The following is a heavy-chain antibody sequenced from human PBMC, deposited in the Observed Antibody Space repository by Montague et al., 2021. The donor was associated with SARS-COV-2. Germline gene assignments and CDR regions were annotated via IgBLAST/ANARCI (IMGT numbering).Heavy chain of an antibody. D-gene: IGHD3-9*01. V-gene: IGHV2-70*04. CDR3: ARSYYDILTNYYDAFDI. J-gene: IGHJ3*02. CDR1: GFSLSTSGMR. Sequence: PALVKPTQTLTLTCTLSGFSLSTSGMRASWIRQPPGKALEWLAXXXWXXXKFXSTPLKTRLTISKDTSKNQVVLTMTNMDPVDTATFYCARSYYDILTNYYDAFDIWGQGTMVTVSS. CDR2: XXWXXXK.